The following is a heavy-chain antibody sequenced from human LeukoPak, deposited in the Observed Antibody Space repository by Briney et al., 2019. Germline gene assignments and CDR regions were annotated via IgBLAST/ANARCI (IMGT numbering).Heavy chain of an antibody. V-gene: IGHV4-39*07. CDR2: IYHSGST. J-gene: IGHJ4*02. Sequence: SETLSLTCVVSGGSISSTSYYWGWIRQPPGKGLEWIGSIYHSGSTYYNPSLKSRVTISVDTSKNQFSLKLSSVTAADTAVYYCARAIEVGAMTPFDYWGQGTLVTVSS. CDR1: GGSISSTSYY. D-gene: IGHD1-26*01. CDR3: ARAIEVGAMTPFDY.